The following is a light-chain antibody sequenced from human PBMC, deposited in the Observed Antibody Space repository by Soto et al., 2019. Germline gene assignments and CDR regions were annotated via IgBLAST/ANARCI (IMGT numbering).Light chain of an antibody. CDR2: DAS. V-gene: IGKV3-11*01. J-gene: IGKJ3*01. CDR3: QQRSNSIT. Sequence: TQSPSTLSASVGDRVTITCRASQSISSWLAWYQQKPGQAPRLLIYDASNRATGIPARFSGSGSGTDFTLTISSLEPEDFAVYYCQQRSNSITFGPGTKVDIK. CDR1: QSISSW.